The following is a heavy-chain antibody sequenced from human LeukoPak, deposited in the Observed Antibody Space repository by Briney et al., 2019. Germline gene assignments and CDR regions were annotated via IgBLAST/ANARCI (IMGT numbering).Heavy chain of an antibody. CDR2: ISGSGGST. Sequence: GGSLRLSCAASGFTFSSYAMSWVRQAPGKGLEWVSGISGSGGSTYYADSVKGRFTISRDNSKNTLYLQMNSLRAEDTAVYYCAKKHYYGSGSLHAFDMWGQGTMVTVSS. CDR3: AKKHYYGSGSLHAFDM. J-gene: IGHJ3*02. CDR1: GFTFSSYA. D-gene: IGHD3-10*01. V-gene: IGHV3-23*01.